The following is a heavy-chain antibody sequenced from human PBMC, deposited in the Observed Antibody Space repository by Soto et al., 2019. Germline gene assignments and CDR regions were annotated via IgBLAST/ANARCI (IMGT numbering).Heavy chain of an antibody. Sequence: SETLSLTCAVYGGSFSGYYWSWIRQPPGKGLEWIGEINHSGSTNYNPSLKSRVTISVDTSKNQFSLKLSSVTAADTAVYYCASPLRGIRYFGYWGQGTLVTVS. CDR2: INHSGST. CDR1: GGSFSGYY. J-gene: IGHJ4*02. V-gene: IGHV4-34*01. CDR3: ASPLRGIRYFGY. D-gene: IGHD3-9*01.